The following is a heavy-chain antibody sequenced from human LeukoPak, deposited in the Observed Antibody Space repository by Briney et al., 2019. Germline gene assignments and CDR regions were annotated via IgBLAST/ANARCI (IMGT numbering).Heavy chain of an antibody. CDR1: GGSFSGYY. Sequence: PSETLSLTCAVYGGSFSGYYWSWIRQPPGKGLEWIGEINHSGSTNYNPSLKSRVTISVDTSKNQFSLKLSSVTAADTAVYYCARGTLRGYCSSGSCYFLGWFDPWGQGTLVTVSS. D-gene: IGHD2-15*01. CDR2: INHSGST. J-gene: IGHJ5*02. CDR3: ARGTLRGYCSSGSCYFLGWFDP. V-gene: IGHV4-34*01.